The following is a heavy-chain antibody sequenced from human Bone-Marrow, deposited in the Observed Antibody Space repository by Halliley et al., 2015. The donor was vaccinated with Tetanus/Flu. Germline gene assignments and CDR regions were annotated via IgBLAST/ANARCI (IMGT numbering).Heavy chain of an antibody. CDR2: ISAYNGTA. D-gene: IGHD4-17*01. CDR1: GYTFTLYG. J-gene: IGHJ4*02. V-gene: IGHV1-18*04. Sequence: QVQLVQSGAEVKKPGASVKVSCRASGYTFTLYGITWVRQAPGEGLEWVGWISAYNGTAKYAQKLQGRVTMTTDTSTSTAYMDLGSLRFDDTAMYYCVRDRTIYAYGDCGTYWGQGTLVTVSS. CDR3: VRDRTIYAYGDCGTY.